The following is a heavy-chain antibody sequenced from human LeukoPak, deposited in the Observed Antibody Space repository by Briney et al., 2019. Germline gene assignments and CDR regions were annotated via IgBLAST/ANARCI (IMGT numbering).Heavy chain of an antibody. CDR2: ISYDGSNK. D-gene: IGHD5-18*01. CDR3: AQSGDVDTAMAFDY. J-gene: IGHJ4*02. V-gene: IGHV3-30*18. CDR1: GFTFSSYG. Sequence: GGSLRLPCAASGFTFSSYGMHWVRQAPGKGLEWVAVISYDGSNKYYADSVKGRFTISRDNSKNTLYLQMNSLRAEDTAVYYCAQSGDVDTAMAFDYWGQGTLVTVSS.